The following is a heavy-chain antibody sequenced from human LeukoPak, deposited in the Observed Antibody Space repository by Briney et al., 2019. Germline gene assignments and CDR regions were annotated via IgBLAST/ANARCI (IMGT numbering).Heavy chain of an antibody. J-gene: IGHJ4*02. V-gene: IGHV1-69*06. CDR1: GATFISYA. CDR3: ATGRGPGRDTAMAYFDY. D-gene: IGHD5-18*01. Sequence: SVKVSCKASGATFISYAMSWVRQAPGQGLEWMGGIIPIFGTANYAQKFQGRVTMTEDTSTDTAYMELSSLRSEDTAVYYCATGRGPGRDTAMAYFDYWGQGTLVTVSS. CDR2: IIPIFGTA.